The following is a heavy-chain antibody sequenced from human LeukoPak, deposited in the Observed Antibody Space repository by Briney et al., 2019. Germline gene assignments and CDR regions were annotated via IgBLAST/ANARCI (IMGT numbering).Heavy chain of an antibody. CDR3: AKFEYCGGDC. V-gene: IGHV3-30*02. J-gene: IGHJ4*02. Sequence: GGSLRLSCAASGLTFSSYGMHWVREAPDKGRGWVSFTRYDGSNKYYADSVKGRFTISRDNCKNTLYLEMNSLTAVDTAVYSCAKFEYCGGDCWGQGTLVTVSS. CDR1: GLTFSSYG. D-gene: IGHD2-21*01. CDR2: TRYDGSNK.